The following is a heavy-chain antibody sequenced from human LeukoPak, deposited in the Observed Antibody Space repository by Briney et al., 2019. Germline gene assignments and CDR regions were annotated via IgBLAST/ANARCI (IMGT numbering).Heavy chain of an antibody. CDR2: IKGDGSST. CDR1: GFTFSGYW. D-gene: IGHD2-15*01. V-gene: IGHV3-74*01. Sequence: GGSLRLSCAASGFTFSGYWMHWVRQAPGKGRVWVSRIKGDGSSTTYADSVKGRFTISRDNAKNTLYLEMNSLRAEDTAVYYCARTFAAAHIDYWGQGTLVTVSS. J-gene: IGHJ4*02. CDR3: ARTFAAAHIDY.